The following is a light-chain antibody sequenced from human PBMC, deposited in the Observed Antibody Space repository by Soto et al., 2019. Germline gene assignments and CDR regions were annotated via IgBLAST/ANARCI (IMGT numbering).Light chain of an antibody. CDR2: LGS. Sequence: DIVMTQSPLSLPVTPGEPASISCRSSQSLLHSNGYNYLDWYLQKPGQSPQLLIYLGSNRAAGVPDRFSGSGSGTDFTLKISRLEAEDVGVYYCMQALQTPRTVGQGTKVEIK. CDR1: QSLLHSNGYNY. J-gene: IGKJ1*01. CDR3: MQALQTPRT. V-gene: IGKV2-28*01.